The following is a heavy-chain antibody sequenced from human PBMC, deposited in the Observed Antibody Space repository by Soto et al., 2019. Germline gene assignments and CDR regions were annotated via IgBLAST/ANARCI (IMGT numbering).Heavy chain of an antibody. CDR2: ISSSGSTI. CDR3: ARHPPPFSLPRFDY. V-gene: IGHV3-11*04. J-gene: IGHJ4*02. Sequence: GGSLRLSCAASGFTFSDYYMSWIRQAPGKGLEWVSYISSSGSTIYYADSVKGRFTISVDTSKNQFSLKLSSVTAADTAVYYCARHPPPFSLPRFDYWGQGTLVTVSS. CDR1: GFTFSDYY.